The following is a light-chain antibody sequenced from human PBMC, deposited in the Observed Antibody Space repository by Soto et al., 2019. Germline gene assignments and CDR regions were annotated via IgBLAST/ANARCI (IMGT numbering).Light chain of an antibody. CDR3: SSYAGSNNPYV. J-gene: IGLJ1*01. CDR1: SSDVGGYNY. CDR2: EVS. V-gene: IGLV2-8*01. Sequence: QSVLTQPPSASGSHGQSVTISCTGTSSDVGGYNYVSWYQQHPGKAPKLIIYEVSKRPSGVPDRFSGSKSGNTASLTVSGLQSEDEAEYYGSSYAGSNNPYVFGTGTKLTVL.